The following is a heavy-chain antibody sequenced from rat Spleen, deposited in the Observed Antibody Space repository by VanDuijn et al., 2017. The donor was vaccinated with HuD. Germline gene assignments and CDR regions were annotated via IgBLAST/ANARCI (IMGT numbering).Heavy chain of an antibody. D-gene: IGHD5-1*01. Sequence: EVQLVESGGGFVQPGRSLKLSCAASGLSFSNYDMAWVRQAPTKGLEWVASISYDGTATYYRDSVKGRFTVSRDNAKSTLYLQMDSLRSEDTATYYCARHWDWYFDFWGPGTMVTVSS. CDR3: ARHWDWYFDF. CDR1: GLSFSNYD. J-gene: IGHJ1*01. CDR2: ISYDGTAT. V-gene: IGHV5-29*01.